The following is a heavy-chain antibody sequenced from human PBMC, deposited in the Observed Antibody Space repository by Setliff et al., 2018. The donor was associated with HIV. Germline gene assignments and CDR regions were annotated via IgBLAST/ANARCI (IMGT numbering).Heavy chain of an antibody. CDR2: INTHSGYT. D-gene: IGHD5-12*01. Sequence: GSVKVSCKASGYTFNNYGISWVRQAPGQGLEWMGWINTHSGYTNYAQNVQGRVTVTMDTSTSTAYMELRSLKSDDTAVYYCARGKTWLRFLDYWGQGTLVTVYS. CDR3: ARGKTWLRFLDY. J-gene: IGHJ4*02. CDR1: GYTFNNYG. V-gene: IGHV1-18*01.